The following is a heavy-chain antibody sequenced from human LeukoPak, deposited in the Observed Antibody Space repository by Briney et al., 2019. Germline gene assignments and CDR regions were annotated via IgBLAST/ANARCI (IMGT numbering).Heavy chain of an antibody. J-gene: IGHJ4*02. V-gene: IGHV3-7*03. Sequence: GGSLRLSCAASGFTFSSYWMSWVRQAPGKGLEWVANIKQDGSEKYYVDSVKGRFTISRDNAKNSLYLQMNSLRAEDTAVYYCARAGHIVVVTATTIPTFDYWGQGTLVTVSS. D-gene: IGHD2-21*02. CDR2: IKQDGSEK. CDR3: ARAGHIVVVTATTIPTFDY. CDR1: GFTFSSYW.